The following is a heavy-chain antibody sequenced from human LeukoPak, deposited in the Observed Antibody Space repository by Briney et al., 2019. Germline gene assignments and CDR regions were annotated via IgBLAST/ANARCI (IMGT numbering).Heavy chain of an antibody. CDR3: ARDLLGSHTSYSSGAWDY. Sequence: GGSLRLSCAASGFTFSDYYMSWIRQAPGKGLEWISYISGSGGSIYYADSVKGRFTISRDNAKNSLYLQMNSLRAEDTAVYYCARDLLGSHTSYSSGAWDYWGQGTLVTVSS. CDR2: ISGSGGSI. CDR1: GFTFSDYY. J-gene: IGHJ4*02. V-gene: IGHV3-11*01. D-gene: IGHD3-9*01.